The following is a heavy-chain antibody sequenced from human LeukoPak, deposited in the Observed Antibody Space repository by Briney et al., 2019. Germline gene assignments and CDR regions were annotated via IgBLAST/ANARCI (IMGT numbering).Heavy chain of an antibody. CDR2: IKQDGSEK. V-gene: IGHV3-7*01. J-gene: IGHJ6*02. CDR1: GFTVSSNY. D-gene: IGHD2-21*01. CDR3: ARYCGGDCYGMDV. Sequence: GGSVRLSCAASGFTVSSNYMSWVRQAPGKGLEWVANIKQDGSEKDYVDSVKGRFTISRDNAKNSLYLQMNSLRAEDTAVYYCARYCGGDCYGMDVWGQGTTVTVYS.